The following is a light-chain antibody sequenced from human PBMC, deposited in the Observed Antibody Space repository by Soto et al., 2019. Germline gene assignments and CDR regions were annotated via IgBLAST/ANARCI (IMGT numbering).Light chain of an antibody. J-gene: IGLJ2*01. CDR3: AAWDDSLSGL. CDR2: RNN. Sequence: VLTQPPSASGTPGQRVTLSCSGSSSNIGSNYVYWYQQLPGTAPKLLIYRNNQRPSGVPDRFSGSKSGTSASLAISGLRSEDEADYYCAAWDDSLSGLFGGGTKLTVL. V-gene: IGLV1-47*01. CDR1: SSNIGSNY.